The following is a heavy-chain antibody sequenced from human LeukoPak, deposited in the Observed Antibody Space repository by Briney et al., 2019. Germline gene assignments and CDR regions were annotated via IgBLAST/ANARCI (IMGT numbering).Heavy chain of an antibody. J-gene: IGHJ4*02. Sequence: GGSLRLSCAASGFTFSSYSMNWVRQAPGKGLEWVSYISSSSSTIYYADSVKGRFTISRDNAKNSLYLQMNSLRAEDTAVYYCAREVNDIGGDYFDYWGQGTLVTVSS. CDR3: AREVNDIGGDYFDY. D-gene: IGHD3-16*01. CDR1: GFTFSSYS. V-gene: IGHV3-48*01. CDR2: ISSSSSTI.